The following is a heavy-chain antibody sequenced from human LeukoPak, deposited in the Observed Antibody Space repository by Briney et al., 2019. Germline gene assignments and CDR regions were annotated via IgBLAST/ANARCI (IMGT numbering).Heavy chain of an antibody. CDR3: ARDQRYCGGDCYDAFDM. CDR1: GYTFTSYD. D-gene: IGHD2-21*02. V-gene: IGHV7-4-1*02. J-gene: IGHJ3*02. CDR2: INTNTGNP. Sequence: ASVKVSCKASGYTFTSYDMNWVRRAPGQGLEWMGWINTNTGNPTYAQGFTGRFVFSLDTSVSTAYLQISSLKAEDTAVYYCARDQRYCGGDCYDAFDMWGQGTMVTVSS.